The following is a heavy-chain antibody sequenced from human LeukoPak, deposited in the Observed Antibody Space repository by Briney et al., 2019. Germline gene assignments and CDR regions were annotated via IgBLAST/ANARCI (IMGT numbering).Heavy chain of an antibody. Sequence: GGSLRLSCAASGFTFSSYWMSWVRQAPGKGLEWVANIKQDGSEKYYVDSVKGRFTISRDNAKNSLYLQMNSLRAEDTAVYYCARVHYDYVWGSYRFGFDIWGQGTMVTVSS. D-gene: IGHD3-16*02. CDR2: IKQDGSEK. CDR1: GFTFSSYW. CDR3: ARVHYDYVWGSYRFGFDI. J-gene: IGHJ3*02. V-gene: IGHV3-7*01.